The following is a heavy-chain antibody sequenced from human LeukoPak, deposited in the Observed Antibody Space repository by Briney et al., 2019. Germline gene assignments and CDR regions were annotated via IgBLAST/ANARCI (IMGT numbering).Heavy chain of an antibody. CDR3: ARVPPDYYYYYMDV. CDR2: ISSSGSTI. CDR1: GFTFSSYE. V-gene: IGHV3-48*03. J-gene: IGHJ6*03. Sequence: GGSLRLSCAASGFTFSSYEMNWVRQAPGKGLEWVSYISSSGSTIYYADSVKGRFTISRDNAKNSLYLQMNSLRAEDTAVYYCARVPPDYYYYYMDVWGKGTTVTISS.